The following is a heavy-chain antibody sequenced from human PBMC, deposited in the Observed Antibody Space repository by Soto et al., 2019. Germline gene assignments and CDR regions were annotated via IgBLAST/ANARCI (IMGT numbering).Heavy chain of an antibody. Sequence: GESLKISCKGSGYSFTGYWIGWVRQMPGKGLEWMGIIYPGDSDTRYSPSFQGQVTISADKSISTAYLQWSSLKASDTAMYYCARACSTSCYRHGGGMDVWGQGTTVTVSS. V-gene: IGHV5-51*01. J-gene: IGHJ6*02. CDR3: ARACSTSCYRHGGGMDV. CDR2: IYPGDSDT. CDR1: GYSFTGYW. D-gene: IGHD2-2*01.